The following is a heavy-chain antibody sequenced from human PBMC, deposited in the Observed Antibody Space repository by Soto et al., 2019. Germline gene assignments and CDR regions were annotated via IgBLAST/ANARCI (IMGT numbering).Heavy chain of an antibody. Sequence: SETLSLTCAVYGGSFSGYYWSWIRQPPGKGLEWIGEINHSGSTNYNPSLKSRVTISVDTSKNQFSLKLSSVTAADTAVYYCARSGEARGVIILQDNWFDPWGQGTLVTVSS. V-gene: IGHV4-34*01. J-gene: IGHJ5*02. CDR2: INHSGST. D-gene: IGHD3-10*01. CDR1: GGSFSGYY. CDR3: ARSGEARGVIILQDNWFDP.